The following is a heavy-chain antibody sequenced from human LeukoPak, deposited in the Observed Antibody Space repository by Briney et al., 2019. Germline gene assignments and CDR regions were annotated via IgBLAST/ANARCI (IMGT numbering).Heavy chain of an antibody. CDR1: GYTFTSHG. D-gene: IGHD7-27*01. V-gene: IGHV1-18*01. CDR2: ISIYSGNT. Sequence: ASVKVSCKASGYTFTSHGLSWARQAPGQGLEWMGWISIYSGNTNYAQKFQDRISMTTDTSTNTAYMELRSLKSDDTAVYYCARDPGGTWGFDYWGQGALITVSS. J-gene: IGHJ4*02. CDR3: ARDPGGTWGFDY.